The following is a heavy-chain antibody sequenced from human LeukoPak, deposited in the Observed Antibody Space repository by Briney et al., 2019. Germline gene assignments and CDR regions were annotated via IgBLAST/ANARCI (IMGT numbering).Heavy chain of an antibody. CDR2: SYSGGDT. CDR3: ARSPVLDRNDWSFAD. J-gene: IGHJ4*02. V-gene: IGHV3-53*01. D-gene: IGHD1-1*01. Sequence: GGSLRLSCAASGFTVSRNYMSWVRQAPGKGREWVSVSYSGGDTYYSESVKGRFTVSRDNPKNTVYLQMNSRRAEDTAVYFCARSPVLDRNDWSFADWGQGTLVTVSS. CDR1: GFTVSRNY.